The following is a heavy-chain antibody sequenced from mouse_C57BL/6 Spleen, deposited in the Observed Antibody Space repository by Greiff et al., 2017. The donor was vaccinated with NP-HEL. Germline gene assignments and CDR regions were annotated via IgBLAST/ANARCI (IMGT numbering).Heavy chain of an antibody. J-gene: IGHJ4*01. CDR2: ISDGGSYT. V-gene: IGHV5-4*01. Sequence: EVQGVESGGGLVKPGGSLKLSCAASGFTFSSYAMSWVRQTPEKRLEWVATISDGGSYTYYPDNVKGRFTISRDNAKNNLYLQMSHLKSEDTAMYYCARDQGYYGSPAMDYWGQGTSVTVSS. CDR3: ARDQGYYGSPAMDY. D-gene: IGHD1-1*01. CDR1: GFTFSSYA.